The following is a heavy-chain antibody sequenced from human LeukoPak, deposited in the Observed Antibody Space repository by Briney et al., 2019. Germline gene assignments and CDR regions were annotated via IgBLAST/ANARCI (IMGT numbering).Heavy chain of an antibody. D-gene: IGHD2-15*01. V-gene: IGHV3-74*01. CDR3: ARDNVVVVATQGSGWFDP. Sequence: GGSLRLSCAGSGFTFSSYWMHWVRQAPGKGLVWVSRINTDGSSTSYADSVKGRFTISRDNAKNTLYLQMNSLRAEDTAVYYCARDNVVVVATQGSGWFDPWGQGTLVTVSS. J-gene: IGHJ5*02. CDR1: GFTFSSYW. CDR2: INTDGSST.